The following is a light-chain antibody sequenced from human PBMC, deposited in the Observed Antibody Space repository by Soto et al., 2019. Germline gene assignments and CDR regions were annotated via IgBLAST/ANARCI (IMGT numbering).Light chain of an antibody. V-gene: IGKV3-20*01. CDR1: QSVTTR. Sequence: EIVLTQSPDTPSLSPGGRATLSCRASQSVTTRLAWYQQKPGQPPRLLISGASVRASGVPDRFSGSGSGIDLAITISRLEPEDVEVYDGQKYGDSSITFGQGTRLEIK. J-gene: IGKJ5*01. CDR3: QKYGDSSIT. CDR2: GAS.